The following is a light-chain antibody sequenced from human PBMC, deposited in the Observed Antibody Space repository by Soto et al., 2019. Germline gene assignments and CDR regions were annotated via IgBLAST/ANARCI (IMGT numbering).Light chain of an antibody. CDR2: KAS. J-gene: IGKJ1*01. CDR1: QSVSSR. CDR3: QQYHTYWWT. V-gene: IGKV1-5*03. Sequence: DIPMTQSPSTLAASNRDTVTVTCRASQSVSSRLAWYQQKPGKAPKLLIYKASTLEGEVPSRFSGSGSETEFTLTINSLQPDDSATYYCQQYHTYWWTFGQGTKVDIK.